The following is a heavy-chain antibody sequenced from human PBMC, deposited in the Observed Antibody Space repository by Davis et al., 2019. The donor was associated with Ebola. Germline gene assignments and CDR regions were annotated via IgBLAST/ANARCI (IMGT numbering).Heavy chain of an antibody. CDR3: SKEGQTGTLKH. J-gene: IGHJ4*02. CDR1: GFPFRYYA. CDR2: ISGAGGDT. Sequence: PGGSLRLSCEASGFPFRYYAMTWVRQAPGKGLEWVSAISGAGGDTNYADSVKGRFTVSRDNSKKTVYLQMNSLRAEDTAVYYCSKEGQTGTLKHWGQGTLVTVSS. D-gene: IGHD1-1*01. V-gene: IGHV3-23*01.